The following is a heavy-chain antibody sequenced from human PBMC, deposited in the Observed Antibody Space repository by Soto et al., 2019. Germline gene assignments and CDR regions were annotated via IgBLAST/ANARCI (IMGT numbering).Heavy chain of an antibody. Sequence: GGSLRLSCTASGFTFGDYAMSWFRQAPGKGLEWVGFIRSKAYGGTTEYAASVKGRFTISRDDSKSIAYLQMNSLKTEDTAVYYCTTFSYDILTGYPTTFDYWGQGTLVTVSS. CDR1: GFTFGDYA. J-gene: IGHJ4*02. D-gene: IGHD3-9*01. CDR3: TTFSYDILTGYPTTFDY. CDR2: IRSKAYGGTT. V-gene: IGHV3-49*03.